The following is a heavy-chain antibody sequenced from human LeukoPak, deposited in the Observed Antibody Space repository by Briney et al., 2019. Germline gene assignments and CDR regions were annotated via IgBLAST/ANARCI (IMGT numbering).Heavy chain of an antibody. D-gene: IGHD3-10*01. CDR2: IWYDGSNK. Sequence: GGSLRLSCAASGFTFSSYGMHWVRQAPDKGLEWVAVIWYDGSNKYYAESVKGRFTISRDNSKNTLYLQMNSLRGEDTAVYYCAKGLYYYGSGSPTFDYWGQGTLVTVSS. V-gene: IGHV3-33*06. J-gene: IGHJ4*02. CDR1: GFTFSSYG. CDR3: AKGLYYYGSGSPTFDY.